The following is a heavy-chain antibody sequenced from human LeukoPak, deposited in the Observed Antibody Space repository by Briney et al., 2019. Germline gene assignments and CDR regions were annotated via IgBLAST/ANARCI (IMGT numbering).Heavy chain of an antibody. CDR1: GDSISSGGYY. CDR2: IYYSGNT. D-gene: IGHD3-10*01. CDR3: VRVETRRISMVRGVIITGTFDH. J-gene: IGHJ4*02. V-gene: IGHV4-31*03. Sequence: SETLSLTCTVSGDSISSGGYYWSWIRQRPGKGLEWIGYIYYSGNTYYNPSLKSRVTISVDTSKNQFSLKLSSVTAADTAVYYCVRVETRRISMVRGVIITGTFDHWGQGTLVTVSS.